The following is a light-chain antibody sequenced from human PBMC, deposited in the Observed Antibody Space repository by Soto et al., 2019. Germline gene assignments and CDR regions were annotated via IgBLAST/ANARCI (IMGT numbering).Light chain of an antibody. V-gene: IGKV1-8*01. Sequence: AIRMTQSPSSLSASTGDRVTITCRARQGISSYLAWYQQKPGKAPKLLIYAASTLQSGVPSRFSGSRSGTDFTLTISCLQSEDFATYYCQQYYSYPYTFGQGTKLEIK. CDR3: QQYYSYPYT. CDR1: QGISSY. J-gene: IGKJ2*01. CDR2: AAS.